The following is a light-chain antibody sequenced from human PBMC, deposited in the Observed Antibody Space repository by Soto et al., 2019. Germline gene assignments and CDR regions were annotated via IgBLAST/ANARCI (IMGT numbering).Light chain of an antibody. J-gene: IGKJ1*01. V-gene: IGKV1-5*01. Sequence: DIQMTQSPSTLSASVGDRVTITCRASQSISSWLAWYQQKPGKAPKVLIYDASSLESGVPSRFSGSGSGTEFTLTISNLQPDDFATYYCQQYNTYSTFGQGTKVDIK. CDR1: QSISSW. CDR3: QQYNTYST. CDR2: DAS.